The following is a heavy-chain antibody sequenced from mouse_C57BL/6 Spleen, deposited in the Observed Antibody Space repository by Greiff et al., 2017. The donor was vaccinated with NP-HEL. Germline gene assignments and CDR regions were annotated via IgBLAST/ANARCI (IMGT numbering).Heavy chain of an antibody. J-gene: IGHJ1*03. D-gene: IGHD3-3*01. CDR2: ISSGGDYI. Sequence: EVQLQESGEGLVKPGGSLKLSCAAYGFTFSSYAMSWVRQTPEKRLEWVAYISSGGDYIYYADTVKGRFTISRDNTRNTLYLQMSSLKSEDTAMYYCTREGDGWYFDVWGTGTTVTVSS. V-gene: IGHV5-9-1*02. CDR1: GFTFSSYA. CDR3: TREGDGWYFDV.